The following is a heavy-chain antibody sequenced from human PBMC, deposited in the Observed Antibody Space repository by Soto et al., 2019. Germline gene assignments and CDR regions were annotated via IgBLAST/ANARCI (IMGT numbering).Heavy chain of an antibody. Sequence: QVQLVQSGAEVKKPGASVKVSCKASGYTFTSYGISWVRQAPGQGLEWMGWISAYNGNTNYAQKLQGRVTMTTDTSKSTGYMELRSLRSDDRAVSYCARDCGSSWYYCYGRDVWGQGTTVTVSS. J-gene: IGHJ6*02. V-gene: IGHV1-18*01. D-gene: IGHD6-13*01. CDR2: ISAYNGNT. CDR3: ARDCGSSWYYCYGRDV. CDR1: GYTFTSYG.